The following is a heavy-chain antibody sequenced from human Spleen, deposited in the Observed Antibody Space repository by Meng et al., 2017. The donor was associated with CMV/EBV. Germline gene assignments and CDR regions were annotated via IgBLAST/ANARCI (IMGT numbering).Heavy chain of an antibody. CDR2: ISGYNANT. J-gene: IGHJ4*02. V-gene: IGHV1-18*04. Sequence: ASVKVSCKTSGYTFTGYQMDWVRQAPGQGLEWMGWISGYNANTNYAQKLQGRVTMTTDTSTSTAYMELRSLTSDDTALFYCAREMASYGGSYYDDYWGQGTLVTVSS. D-gene: IGHD1-26*01. CDR1: GYTFTGYQ. CDR3: AREMASYGGSYYDDY.